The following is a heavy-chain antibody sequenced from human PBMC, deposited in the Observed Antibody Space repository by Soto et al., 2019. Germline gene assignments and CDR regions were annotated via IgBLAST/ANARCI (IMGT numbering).Heavy chain of an antibody. Sequence: SVKVSCKASGGTFSSYAISWVRQAPGQGLEWMGGIIPIFGTANYAQKFQGRVTITADKSTSTAYMELSSLRSEDTAVYYCARWYCSSTRCYHSLLWGMDVWGQGTTVTVSS. CDR2: IIPIFGTA. CDR3: ARWYCSSTRCYHSLLWGMDV. CDR1: GGTFSSYA. V-gene: IGHV1-69*06. J-gene: IGHJ6*02. D-gene: IGHD2-2*01.